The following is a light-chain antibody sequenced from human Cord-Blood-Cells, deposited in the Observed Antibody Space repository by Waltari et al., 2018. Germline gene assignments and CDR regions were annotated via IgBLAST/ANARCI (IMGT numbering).Light chain of an antibody. Sequence: QSALTQPASVPGSPGQSITVPCTGSSREVGSYNLVSWSQQHPGKAPNLMIYEGSKRPSGVSNRFSGSKSGNTASLTIPGLQAEDEADYNCCSYAGSSTWGFGGGTKLTVL. CDR3: CSYAGSSTWG. CDR1: SREVGSYNL. CDR2: EGS. J-gene: IGLJ3*02. V-gene: IGLV2-23*01.